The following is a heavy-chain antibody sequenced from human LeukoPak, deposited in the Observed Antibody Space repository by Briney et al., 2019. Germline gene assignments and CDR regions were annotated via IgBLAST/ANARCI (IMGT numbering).Heavy chain of an antibody. J-gene: IGHJ4*02. D-gene: IGHD5-24*01. Sequence: ASVNVSCKASGYTFTGYYIHWVRQAPGQGLEWMGWINPNIGGTNYAQKFQGRVTMTRDTSISTAYMELSRLRSDDTAVYYCARDGGGEMATMLRGAADYWGQGTLVTVSS. V-gene: IGHV1-2*02. CDR2: INPNIGGT. CDR1: GYTFTGYY. CDR3: ARDGGGEMATMLRGAADY.